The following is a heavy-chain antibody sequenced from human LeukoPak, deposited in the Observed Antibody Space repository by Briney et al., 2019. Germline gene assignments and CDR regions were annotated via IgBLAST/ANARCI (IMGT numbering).Heavy chain of an antibody. J-gene: IGHJ4*03. D-gene: IGHD3-10*01. CDR3: ARDPRLGEISFLPFDY. CDR2: INPSAGST. CDR1: GYTFTSYY. V-gene: IGHV1-46*01. Sequence: ASVKVSCKASGYTFTSYYLHWVRQAPGQGLEWMGIINPSAGSTSYAQKFQGRVTLTRDMSTSTVYMEVSSLRSEDTAVYYCARDPRLGEISFLPFDYCGHGTLVTVSS.